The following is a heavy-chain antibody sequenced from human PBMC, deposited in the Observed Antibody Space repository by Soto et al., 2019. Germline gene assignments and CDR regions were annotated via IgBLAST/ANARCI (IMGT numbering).Heavy chain of an antibody. CDR3: AREPIEGYCSGGSCYSPYFDY. CDR1: GYTFTSYG. V-gene: IGHV1-18*01. CDR2: ISAYNGNT. Sequence: QVQLVQSGAEVKKPGASVKVSCKASGYTFTSYGISWVRQAPGQGLEWMGWISAYNGNTNYAQKLKGRVTMTTETSTSTAYMELRSLRSDDTAVYYCAREPIEGYCSGGSCYSPYFDYWGQGTLVTVSS. D-gene: IGHD2-15*01. J-gene: IGHJ4*02.